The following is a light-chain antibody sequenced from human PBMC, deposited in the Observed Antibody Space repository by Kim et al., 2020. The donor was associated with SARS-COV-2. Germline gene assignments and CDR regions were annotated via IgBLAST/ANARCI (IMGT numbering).Light chain of an antibody. CDR3: NSRDTSNNVV. J-gene: IGLJ2*01. Sequence: VAWGQTVRITCQGDSLRTYYASWYQQKPGQAPVLVIYGKNNRPSGIPDRFSGSSSGNTASLTITGAQAEDEADYYCNSRDTSNNVVFGGGTQLTVL. V-gene: IGLV3-19*01. CDR2: GKN. CDR1: SLRTYY.